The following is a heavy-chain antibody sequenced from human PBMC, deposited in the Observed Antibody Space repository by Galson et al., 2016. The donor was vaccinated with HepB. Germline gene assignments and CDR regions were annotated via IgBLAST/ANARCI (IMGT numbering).Heavy chain of an antibody. V-gene: IGHV3-74*01. J-gene: IGHJ6*02. CDR2: IDSDGITT. CDR1: GFTVSSNY. CDR3: ATGGGRRSKYYGMDV. D-gene: IGHD1-26*01. Sequence: SLRLSCAASGFTVSSNYMSWVRQAPGKGLEWVSRIDSDGITTAYADSVKGRFTISRDNAKNTLYLQMNSLSAEDTAVYYCATGGGRRSKYYGMDVWGHGTMVTVSS.